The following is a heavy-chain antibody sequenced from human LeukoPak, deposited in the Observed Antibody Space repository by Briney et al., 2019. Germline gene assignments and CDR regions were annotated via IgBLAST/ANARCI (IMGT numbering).Heavy chain of an antibody. Sequence: PGGSLRLSCAVSGFSFSNFWMSWVRQAPGKGLEWVAGINWNAGTTGYRGSVKGRFTISRDNAKNSLYLQMNSLRAEDTALYYCARDSANNWDANYFDAWGQGTLVTVSS. CDR3: ARDSANNWDANYFDA. V-gene: IGHV3-20*04. D-gene: IGHD1-1*01. J-gene: IGHJ5*02. CDR2: INWNAGTT. CDR1: GFSFSNFW.